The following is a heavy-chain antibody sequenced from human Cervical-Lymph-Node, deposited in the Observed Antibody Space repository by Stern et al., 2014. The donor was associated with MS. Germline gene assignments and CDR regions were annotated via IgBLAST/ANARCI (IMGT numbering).Heavy chain of an antibody. CDR2: INHSGIT. CDR3: VLSLSLTTRTFDY. CDR1: GGSFSGYF. Sequence: QVQLQQWGAGLLKPSETLSLTCAVYGGSFSGYFWTWIRQPPGKGLEWIGEINHSGITKYNPSLTSRVTISVDTSKNQCSLKLTSLTAADTAMYYCVLSLSLTTRTFDYWGQGALLTVSS. V-gene: IGHV4-34*01. J-gene: IGHJ4*02. D-gene: IGHD4-11*01.